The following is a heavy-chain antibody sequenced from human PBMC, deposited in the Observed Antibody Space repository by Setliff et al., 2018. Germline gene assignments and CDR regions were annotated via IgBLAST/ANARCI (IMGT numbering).Heavy chain of an antibody. V-gene: IGHV1-18*01. J-gene: IGHJ4*02. CDR3: SRLVRYCTTTTCQRASGAEF. Sequence: EASVKVSCKASGYTFTNYGINWVRQAPGQGLEWMGWISAYTGNTNYAQKLQGRVSMTTDTSTSTAYMELRSLTSDDTAVYYCSRLVRYCTTTTCQRASGAEFWGQGTLVTVS. CDR1: GYTFTNYG. CDR2: ISAYTGNT. D-gene: IGHD2-8*01.